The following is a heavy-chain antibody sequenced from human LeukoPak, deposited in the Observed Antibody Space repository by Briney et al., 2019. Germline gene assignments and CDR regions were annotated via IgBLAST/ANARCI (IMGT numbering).Heavy chain of an antibody. CDR3: ARVPVGSGWYYYYGMDV. Sequence: TGGSLRLSCAASGFTVSSSYMSWVRQAPGKGLEWASVIYSGDNTYYADSVKGRFTISRDNSKNTLYLQMNSLRAEDTAVYYCARVPVGSGWYYYYGMDVWGQGTTVTVSS. CDR2: IYSGDNT. D-gene: IGHD6-19*01. V-gene: IGHV3-53*01. CDR1: GFTVSSSY. J-gene: IGHJ6*02.